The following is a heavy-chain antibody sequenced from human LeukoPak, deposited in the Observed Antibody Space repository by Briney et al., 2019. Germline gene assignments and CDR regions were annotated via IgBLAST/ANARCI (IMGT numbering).Heavy chain of an antibody. CDR1: GGTFGSYA. J-gene: IGHJ6*03. CDR3: ARDIIPTGNYGYYYYYMDA. V-gene: IGHV1-69*05. CDR2: IIPIFGTP. Sequence: ASVKVSCKSSGGTFGSYAISWVRQAPGQGREWVGGIIPIFGTPNYAQKFQGRVTITTDESTSTAYMELSSLRSEDSAVYYCARDIIPTGNYGYYYYYMDAWGKGTTVTVSS. D-gene: IGHD1-7*01.